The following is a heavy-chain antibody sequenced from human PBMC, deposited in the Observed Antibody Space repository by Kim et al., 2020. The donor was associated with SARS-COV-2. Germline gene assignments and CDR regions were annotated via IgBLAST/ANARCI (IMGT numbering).Heavy chain of an antibody. Sequence: NPSLKSRVTISVDTSKNQFSLKLSSVTAADTAVYYCARQSGAGGNSDFDYWGQGTLVTVSS. D-gene: IGHD2-21*02. V-gene: IGHV4-39*01. J-gene: IGHJ4*02. CDR3: ARQSGAGGNSDFDY.